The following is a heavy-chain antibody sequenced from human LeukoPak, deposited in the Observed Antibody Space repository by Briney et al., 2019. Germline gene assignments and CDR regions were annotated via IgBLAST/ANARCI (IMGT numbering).Heavy chain of an antibody. Sequence: SETLSLTCTVSGGFINDYYWNWIRQPPGKGLEWIGYVYYSGSINYNPSLKSRVTISVDTSKHQVSLKLSSVTAADTAIYYCARDFYNSSANSNDGLDVWGQGTMVTVSS. CDR3: ARDFYNSSANSNDGLDV. CDR1: GGFINDYY. V-gene: IGHV4-59*12. J-gene: IGHJ3*01. D-gene: IGHD3-22*01. CDR2: VYYSGSI.